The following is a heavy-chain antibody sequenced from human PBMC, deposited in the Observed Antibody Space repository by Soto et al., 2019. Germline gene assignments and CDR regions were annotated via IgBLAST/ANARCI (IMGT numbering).Heavy chain of an antibody. V-gene: IGHV3-7*03. D-gene: IGHD3-3*01. Sequence: GGSLRLSCAASGFTFSSYWMSWVRQAPGKGLEWVANIKQDGSEKYYVDSVKGRFTISRDNAKNSLYLQMNSLRAEDTAVYYCARPHYDFWSGYPFYYYYGIDVWGQGTPVTVSS. CDR2: IKQDGSEK. CDR1: GFTFSSYW. CDR3: ARPHYDFWSGYPFYYYYGIDV. J-gene: IGHJ6*02.